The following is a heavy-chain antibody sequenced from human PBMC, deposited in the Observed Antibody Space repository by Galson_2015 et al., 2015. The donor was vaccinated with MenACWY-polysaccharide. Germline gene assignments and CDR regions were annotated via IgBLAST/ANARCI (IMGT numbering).Heavy chain of an antibody. CDR2: MSSSGGA. Sequence: ETLSLPCTVSGASVSSTTDYWSWLRQPPGKGLEWIGFMSSSGGANRNPSLKSRVTISIDTSKNQFSLRLNSVTAADTAMYYCAREPTYSGSFGWFDSWGQGTLVTVSP. CDR3: AREPTYSGSFGWFDS. CDR1: GASVSSTTDY. V-gene: IGHV4-61*01. D-gene: IGHD1-26*01. J-gene: IGHJ5*01.